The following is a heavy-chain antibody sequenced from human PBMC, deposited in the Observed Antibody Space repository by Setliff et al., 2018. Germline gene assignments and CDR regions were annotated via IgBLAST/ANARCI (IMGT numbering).Heavy chain of an antibody. CDR3: TRGRFDP. J-gene: IGHJ5*02. V-gene: IGHV1-8*02. CDR1: GYTFTSYD. CDR2: MNPNSGNT. Sequence: GASVKVSCKASGYTFTSYDINWVRQATGQGLEWMGWMNPNSGNTGYAQKFQGRVTMTRNTSISIAYLQMNSLKTEDTAVYYCTRGRFDPWGQGTLVTVSS.